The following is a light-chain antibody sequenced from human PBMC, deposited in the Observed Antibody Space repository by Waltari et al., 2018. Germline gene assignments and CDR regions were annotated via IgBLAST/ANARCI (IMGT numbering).Light chain of an antibody. V-gene: IGKV3-20*01. CDR2: ATS. CDR1: QSISTF. Sequence: TLSCRASQSISTFLAWYQQRPGQAPRLLIYATSSRATGIPDRFSGSGSGTDFSLTISRLEPEDFAVYYCQHYVRLPATFGQGTKVEIK. CDR3: QHYVRLPAT. J-gene: IGKJ1*01.